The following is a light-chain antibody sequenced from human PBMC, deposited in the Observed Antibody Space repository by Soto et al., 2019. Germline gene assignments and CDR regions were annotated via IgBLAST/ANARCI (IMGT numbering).Light chain of an antibody. Sequence: QSARTEPASVSVSPGQSITISCTGTSGDVGSYNYVSWYQQGPGKAPKLMIYEVTNRPSGVSDRFSGSKSGNTASLTISGLRYEDEAEYYCGSYRTGVYVFGTGTKVTVL. CDR2: EVT. J-gene: IGLJ1*01. V-gene: IGLV2-14*01. CDR1: SGDVGSYNY. CDR3: GSYRTGVYV.